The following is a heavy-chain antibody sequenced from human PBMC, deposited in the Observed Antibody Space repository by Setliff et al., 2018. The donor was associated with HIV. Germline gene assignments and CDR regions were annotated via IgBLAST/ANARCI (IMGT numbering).Heavy chain of an antibody. D-gene: IGHD3-22*01. J-gene: IGHJ3*02. Sequence: SETLSLTCAVSGDSVTTSSWGSWVRQSPGKGLEWIGEIYRSGRTNYNPSLKSRVTISLDKSKNQFSLKVNSVTAADTAVYYCTRRDNSVSGYYTDHAFDIWGQGTLVTVSS. CDR2: IYRSGRT. CDR3: TRRDNSVSGYYTDHAFDI. CDR1: GDSVTTSSW. V-gene: IGHV4-4*02.